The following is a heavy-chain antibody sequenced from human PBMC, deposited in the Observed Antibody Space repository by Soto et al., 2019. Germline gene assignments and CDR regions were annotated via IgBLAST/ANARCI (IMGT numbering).Heavy chain of an antibody. Sequence: QVQLVESGGGVVQPGRSLRLSCAASGFTFSIYGMHRVRQAPGKRLEWVAVISHDGSNEFYAASVKGRFTISRDNSKNTSYRQMSGLRAEDTAVYYCATSSGYYYASIGFYTPEYWGQGTLVTVSS. V-gene: IGHV3-30*03. J-gene: IGHJ4*02. CDR2: ISHDGSNE. CDR1: GFTFSIYG. CDR3: ATSSGYYYASIGFYTPEY. D-gene: IGHD3-22*01.